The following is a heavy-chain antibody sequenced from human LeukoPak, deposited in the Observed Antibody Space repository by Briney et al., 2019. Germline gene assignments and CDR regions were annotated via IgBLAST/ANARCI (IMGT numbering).Heavy chain of an antibody. CDR2: ISGRRNST. Sequence: PGGSLRLSCAASGFTFSTYVMNWVRQAPGKGLEWVSSISGRRNSTYYADSVKGRFTISRDNSKNTLYLQMNSLRAEDTAVYYCAKDSWGYYDSSGYYVWLDPWGQGTLVTVSS. D-gene: IGHD3-22*01. V-gene: IGHV3-23*01. J-gene: IGHJ5*02. CDR3: AKDSWGYYDSSGYYVWLDP. CDR1: GFTFSTYV.